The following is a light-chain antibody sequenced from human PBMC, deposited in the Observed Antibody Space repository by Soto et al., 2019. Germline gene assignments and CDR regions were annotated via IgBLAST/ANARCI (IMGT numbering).Light chain of an antibody. CDR1: NIGSKS. CDR3: QVWEV. J-gene: IGLJ2*01. Sequence: SYELTQPPSVSVAPGKTARITCGGNNIGSKSVHWYQQKPGQAPVLVIYYDSDRPSGIPERFSGSNSGNTATLTISRVEAGDEADYYCQVWEVFGGGTKLTVL. V-gene: IGLV3-21*01. CDR2: YDS.